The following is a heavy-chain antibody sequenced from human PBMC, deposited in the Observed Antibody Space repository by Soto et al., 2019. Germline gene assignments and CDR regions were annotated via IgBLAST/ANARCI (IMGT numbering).Heavy chain of an antibody. D-gene: IGHD2-8*01. V-gene: IGHV3-21*04. CDR3: AKEISPTMLCIDV. J-gene: IGHJ6*02. CDR1: EYSFTRCT. Sequence: GGSLRLSCVASEYSFTRCTIYWVRQAPGKGLEWVSSISSSSSYIYYADSVKGRFTISRDNARIYVYLQMNSLRAEDTAVYYSAKEISPTMLCIDVWGQGTMLTVSS. CDR2: ISSSSSYI.